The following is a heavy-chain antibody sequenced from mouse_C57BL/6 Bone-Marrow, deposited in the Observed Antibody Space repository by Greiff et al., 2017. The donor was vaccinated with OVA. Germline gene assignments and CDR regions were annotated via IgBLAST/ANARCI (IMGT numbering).Heavy chain of an antibody. CDR1: GFTFSDYG. Sequence: EVMLVESGGGLVKPGGSLKLSCAASGFTFSDYGMHWVRQAPEKGLEWVAYISSGSSTIYYADTVKGRFTISRDNAKNTLFLQMTSLRSEDTAMYYCARQGLDWFAYWGQGTLVTVSA. CDR2: ISSGSSTI. V-gene: IGHV5-17*01. CDR3: ARQGLDWFAY. J-gene: IGHJ3*01.